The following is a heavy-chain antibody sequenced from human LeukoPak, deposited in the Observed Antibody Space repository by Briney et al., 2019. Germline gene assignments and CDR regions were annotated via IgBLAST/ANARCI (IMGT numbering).Heavy chain of an antibody. Sequence: GGSLRLSCAVSGFTFSGSAMNWVRQASGKGLEWVGRIRTKPNNYVTVYAASVKGRFTISRDDSKNTAYLQMNSLKTEDTAVYYCTRLGMSGDYYLPSDYWGQGTLVTVSS. CDR2: IRTKPNNYVT. CDR1: GFTFSGSA. V-gene: IGHV3-73*01. D-gene: IGHD3-22*01. CDR3: TRLGMSGDYYLPSDY. J-gene: IGHJ4*02.